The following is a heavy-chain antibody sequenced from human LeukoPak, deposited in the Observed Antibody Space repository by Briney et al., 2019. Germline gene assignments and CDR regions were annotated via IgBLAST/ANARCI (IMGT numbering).Heavy chain of an antibody. D-gene: IGHD3-10*01. CDR2: ISGSGGST. CDR3: ARAAEYGSGSYYRPYFGY. CDR1: GFTFSSYA. J-gene: IGHJ4*02. Sequence: GGSLRLSCAASGFTFSSYAMSWVRQAPGKGLEWVSGISGSGGSTYYADSVRGRFTISRDNSKNTLFLQMNSLRAEDTAVYYCARAAEYGSGSYYRPYFGYWGQGTLVTVSS. V-gene: IGHV3-23*01.